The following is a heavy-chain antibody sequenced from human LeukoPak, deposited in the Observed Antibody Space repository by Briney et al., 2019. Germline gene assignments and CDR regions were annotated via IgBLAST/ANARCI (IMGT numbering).Heavy chain of an antibody. CDR1: GGSISSGGYY. CDR2: IYYSGST. D-gene: IGHD1-26*01. J-gene: IGHJ6*02. Sequence: PSETLSLTCTVSGGSISSGGYYWSWIRQHPGKGLEWIGYIYYSGSTYYNPSLKSRVTISVDTSKNQFSLKLSSVTAADTAVYYCARGGSYGHGNYYYGMDVWGQGTTVTVSS. CDR3: ARGGSYGHGNYYYGMDV. V-gene: IGHV4-31*03.